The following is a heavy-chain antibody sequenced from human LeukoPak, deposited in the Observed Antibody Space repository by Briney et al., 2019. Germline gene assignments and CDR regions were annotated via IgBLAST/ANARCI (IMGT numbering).Heavy chain of an antibody. V-gene: IGHV3-48*01. Sequence: GGSLRLSCAASGFTFSSYSMNWVRQAPGKGLEWVSYISSSSSTIYYADSVKGRFTISRDNAKNSLYLQMNSLRAEDTAVYDCARSEPHCSSTSCYLWGQGTLVTVSS. D-gene: IGHD2-2*01. J-gene: IGHJ4*02. CDR2: ISSSSSTI. CDR3: ARSEPHCSSTSCYL. CDR1: GFTFSSYS.